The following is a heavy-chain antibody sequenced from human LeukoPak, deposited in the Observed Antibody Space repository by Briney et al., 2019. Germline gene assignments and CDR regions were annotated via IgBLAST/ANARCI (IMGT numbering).Heavy chain of an antibody. CDR3: AGGGDSGGYYYPMFDY. J-gene: IGHJ4*02. Sequence: SETLSLTCTVSGVSITNYYWSWIRQPPGKGLEWIGYIYYTGSTNYNLSLKSRVTISVDTSKNQFSLKLSSVTAAGTAVYFCAGGGDSGGYYYPMFDYWGQGTLVTVSS. CDR2: IYYTGST. D-gene: IGHD3-22*01. V-gene: IGHV4-59*01. CDR1: GVSITNYY.